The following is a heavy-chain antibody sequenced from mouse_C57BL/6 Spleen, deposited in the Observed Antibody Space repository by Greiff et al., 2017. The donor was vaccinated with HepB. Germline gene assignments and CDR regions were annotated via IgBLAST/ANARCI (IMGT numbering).Heavy chain of an antibody. CDR2: INPNNGGT. V-gene: IGHV1-22*01. D-gene: IGHD2-4*01. J-gene: IGHJ2*01. CDR1: GYTFTDYN. CDR3: ARIYYDYDGSFDY. Sequence: EVNLVESGPELVKPGASVKMSCKASGYTFTDYNMHWVKQSHGKSLEWIGYINPNNGGTSYNQKFKGKATLTVNKSSSTAYMELRSLTSEDSAVYYCARIYYDYDGSFDYWGQGTTLTVSS.